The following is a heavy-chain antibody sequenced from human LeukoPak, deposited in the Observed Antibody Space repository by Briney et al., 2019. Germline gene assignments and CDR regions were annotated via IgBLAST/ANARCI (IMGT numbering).Heavy chain of an antibody. CDR1: GFTFDDYA. V-gene: IGHV3-9*01. J-gene: IGHJ4*02. Sequence: GGSLRLSCAASGFTFDDYAMHWVRQAPGKGLEWVSGISWNSGSIGYADSVKGRFTISRDNAKNSLYLQMNSLRAEDTALYYCARGGNVDTATSYYFDYWGQGTLVTVSS. CDR2: ISWNSGSI. D-gene: IGHD5-18*01. CDR3: ARGGNVDTATSYYFDY.